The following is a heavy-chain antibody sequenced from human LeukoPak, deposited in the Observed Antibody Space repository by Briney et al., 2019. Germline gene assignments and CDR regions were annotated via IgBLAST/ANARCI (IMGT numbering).Heavy chain of an antibody. Sequence: ASVKVSCKVSGYTLTELSMHWVRQAPGKGLERMGGFDPEDGETIYAQKFQGRVTLTRDMSTSTDYLELSSLRSEDTAVYYCARDNSVRDEAWWFNPWGQGTLVTVSS. V-gene: IGHV1-24*01. CDR1: GYTLTELS. CDR2: FDPEDGET. D-gene: IGHD5-24*01. J-gene: IGHJ5*02. CDR3: ARDNSVRDEAWWFNP.